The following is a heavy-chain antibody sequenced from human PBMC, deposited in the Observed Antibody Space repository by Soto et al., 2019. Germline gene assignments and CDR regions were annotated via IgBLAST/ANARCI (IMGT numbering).Heavy chain of an antibody. CDR2: ISYDESNK. D-gene: IGHD2-8*01. CDR3: ARLDIVLMVYAPLDY. Sequence: GGSLRLSCAASGFTFSSYAMHWVRQAPGKGLEWVAVISYDESNKYYADSVKGRFTISRDNSKNTLYLQMNSLRAEDTAVYYCARLDIVLMVYAPLDYWGQGTLVTVSS. V-gene: IGHV3-30-3*01. J-gene: IGHJ4*02. CDR1: GFTFSSYA.